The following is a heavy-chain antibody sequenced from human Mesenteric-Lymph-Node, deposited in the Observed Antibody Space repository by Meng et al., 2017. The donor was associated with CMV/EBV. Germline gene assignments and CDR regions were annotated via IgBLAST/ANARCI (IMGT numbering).Heavy chain of an antibody. CDR2: ISYDGSNE. V-gene: IGHV3-30*04. J-gene: IGHJ6*02. Sequence: GESLKISCVASGFTFSTHAIHWVRHAPGKGLEWVAVISYDGSNEYYADSVRGRFTISRDNSKNTLYLQMNSLRVEDTAVYHCARADGPGTTYYYGMDVWGQGTTVTVSS. CDR3: ARADGPGTTYYYGMDV. CDR1: GFTFSTHA. D-gene: IGHD1-7*01.